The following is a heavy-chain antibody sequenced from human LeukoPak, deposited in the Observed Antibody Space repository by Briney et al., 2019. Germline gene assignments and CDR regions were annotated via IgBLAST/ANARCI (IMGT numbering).Heavy chain of an antibody. CDR1: GSTFSSYA. CDR2: IRNIGDNT. CDR3: AKERWLQLGSYFDY. V-gene: IGHV3-23*01. J-gene: IGHJ4*02. D-gene: IGHD5-24*01. Sequence: GGSLRLSCAASGSTFSSYAMSWVRQAPREGLGWISAIRNIGDNTDYADSVKGRFTISGDNSKNTLNLQLNSLRAEDTAVYYCAKERWLQLGSYFDYWGQGTLVTVSS.